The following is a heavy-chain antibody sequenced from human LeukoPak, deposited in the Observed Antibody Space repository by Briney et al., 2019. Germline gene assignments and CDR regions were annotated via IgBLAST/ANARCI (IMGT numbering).Heavy chain of an antibody. V-gene: IGHV4-61*02. CDR3: GGARRDGHNYDY. D-gene: IGHD5-24*01. CDR2: IYTSGST. CDR1: GGSISSGSYY. Sequence: SQTLSLTCTVSGGSISSGSYYWSWIRQPAGKGLEWIGRIYTSGSTNYNPSLKSRVTISVDTSKNQFSLKLSSVTAADTAVYYCGGARRDGHNYDYWGQGTLVTVPS. J-gene: IGHJ4*02.